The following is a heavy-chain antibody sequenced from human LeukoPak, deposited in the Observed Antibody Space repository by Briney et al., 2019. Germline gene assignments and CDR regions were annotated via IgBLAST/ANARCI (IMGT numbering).Heavy chain of an antibody. V-gene: IGHV1-3*01. CDR1: GYTFTSYA. J-gene: IGHJ5*02. CDR2: INAGNGNT. CDR3: ARVSSYYDFWSGYYPYWFDP. D-gene: IGHD3-3*01. Sequence: ASVKVSCKASGYTFTSYAMHWVRQAPGQRLEWMGWINAGNGNTKYSQKFQGRVTITRDTSASTAYMELSSLRSEDTAVYYCARVSSYYDFWSGYYPYWFDPWGQGTLVTVSS.